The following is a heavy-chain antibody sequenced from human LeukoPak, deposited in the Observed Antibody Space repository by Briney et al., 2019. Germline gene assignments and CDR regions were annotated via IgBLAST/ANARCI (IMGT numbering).Heavy chain of an antibody. V-gene: IGHV1-69*13. Sequence: SVKVSCKASGGTFSSYAISWVRQAPGQGLEWMGGIIPIFGTANYAQKFQGRVTVTADESTSTAYMELSSLRSEDTAVYYCARDLKRSRARWENLGFDPWGQGTLVTVSS. CDR1: GGTFSSYA. CDR3: ARDLKRSRARWENLGFDP. J-gene: IGHJ5*02. CDR2: IIPIFGTA. D-gene: IGHD1-26*01.